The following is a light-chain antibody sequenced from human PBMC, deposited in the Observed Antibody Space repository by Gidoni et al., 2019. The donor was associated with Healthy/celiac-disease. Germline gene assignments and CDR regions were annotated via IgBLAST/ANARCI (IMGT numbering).Light chain of an antibody. CDR1: SSDVGSYNL. Sequence: QSALTHPASVSGSPGQSITISCTGTSSDVGSYNLVSWYQQHPGKAPKLMIYEGSKRPSGVSNRFSGSKSGNTASLTISGLQAEDEADYYCCSYAAFFGGGTKLTVL. CDR3: CSYAAF. V-gene: IGLV2-23*01. CDR2: EGS. J-gene: IGLJ2*01.